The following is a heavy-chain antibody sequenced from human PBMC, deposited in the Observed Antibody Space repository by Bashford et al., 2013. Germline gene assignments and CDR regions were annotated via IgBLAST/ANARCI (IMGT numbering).Heavy chain of an antibody. J-gene: IGHJ5*02. CDR2: IYHSGTT. D-gene: IGHD3-22*01. V-gene: IGHV4-31*03. CDR3: ASSTGYYQGFFGP. Sequence: SETLSLTCTVSGDYIVTSTNYWSWIRQSPEKGLEWIGCIYHSGTTYSNPALESRVTISVDTSRNQFSLNLDSVTAADTAIYYCASSTGYYQGFFGPWGQGTLVTVSS. CDR1: GDYIVTSTNY.